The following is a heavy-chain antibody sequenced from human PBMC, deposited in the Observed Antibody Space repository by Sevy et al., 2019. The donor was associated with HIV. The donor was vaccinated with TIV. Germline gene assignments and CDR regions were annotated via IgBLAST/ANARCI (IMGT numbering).Heavy chain of an antibody. J-gene: IGHJ4*02. D-gene: IGHD3-3*01. V-gene: IGHV1-69*06. Sequence: ASLKVSCKASGGTFSSYAISWVRQAPGQGLEWMGGIIPIFGTANYAQKFQGRVTITADKSTSTAYMELSSLRSEDTAVYYCAREAVLRFLEWPPAVYYFDYWGQGTLVTVSS. CDR1: GGTFSSYA. CDR2: IIPIFGTA. CDR3: AREAVLRFLEWPPAVYYFDY.